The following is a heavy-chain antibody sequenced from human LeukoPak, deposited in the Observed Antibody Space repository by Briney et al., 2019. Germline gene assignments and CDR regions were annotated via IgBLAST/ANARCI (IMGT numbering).Heavy chain of an antibody. J-gene: IGHJ4*02. CDR2: VYYSGTS. Sequence: SETLSLTCTVSGGSIISTRHYWGWIRQPPGKGLEWIGSVYYSGTSHYNSSLKSRVTISVDTSKNQFSLKLSSVTAADTAVYYCARAAYSGYDLDFFPDYWGQGTLVTVSS. CDR1: GGSIISTRHY. CDR3: ARAAYSGYDLDFFPDY. V-gene: IGHV4-39*07. D-gene: IGHD5-12*01.